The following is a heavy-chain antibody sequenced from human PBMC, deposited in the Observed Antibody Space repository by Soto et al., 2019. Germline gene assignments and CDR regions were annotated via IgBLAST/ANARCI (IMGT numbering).Heavy chain of an antibody. CDR2: IKSKTDGGTT. D-gene: IGHD6-13*01. Sequence: GGSLRLSCAASGVTFSNAWMNWVRQAPGKGLEWVGRIKSKTDGGTTDYAAPVKGRFTISRGDSKNTLYLQMNSLKTEDTAVYYCTTSEGHSSSWPPYYYYYGMDVWGQGTTVTVSS. CDR3: TTSEGHSSSWPPYYYYYGMDV. J-gene: IGHJ6*02. V-gene: IGHV3-15*07. CDR1: GVTFSNAW.